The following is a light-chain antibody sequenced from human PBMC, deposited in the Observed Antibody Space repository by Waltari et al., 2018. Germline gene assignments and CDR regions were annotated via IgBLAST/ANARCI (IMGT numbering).Light chain of an antibody. J-gene: IGKJ1*01. CDR1: QSVSRA. V-gene: IGKV3-20*01. Sequence: EIVLTQSPGPLSLSPGERATLSCRASQSVSRALAWYQQKPGQAPRLLIYGTSNRATGIPDRFSGSGSGTDFSFTISRREPEDVAVYFCQHYVRLPATFGQGTKVEIK. CDR2: GTS. CDR3: QHYVRLPAT.